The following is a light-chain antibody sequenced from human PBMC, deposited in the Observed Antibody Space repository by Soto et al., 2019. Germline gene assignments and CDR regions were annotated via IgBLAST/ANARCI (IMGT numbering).Light chain of an antibody. CDR1: ESVTDY. V-gene: IGKV3-11*01. J-gene: IGKJ1*01. Sequence: EIVLTQSPATLSLSPGERGTLSCRASESVTDYLAWYQQKPGQAPRLLVYDVSYRAAGIPTRFSGGRSRTDFTPTINHVEPEGFAGYYCQQRSDWPWTFGQGTKVDIK. CDR2: DVS. CDR3: QQRSDWPWT.